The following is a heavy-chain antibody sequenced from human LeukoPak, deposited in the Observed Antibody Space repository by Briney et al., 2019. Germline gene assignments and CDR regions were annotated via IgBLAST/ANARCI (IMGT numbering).Heavy chain of an antibody. V-gene: IGHV1-18*01. D-gene: IGHD3-22*01. Sequence: ASVKVSCKASGYTFTSYGISWVRQAPGQGLEWMGWISAYNGNTNYAQKLRGRVTMTTDTSTSTAYMELRSLRSDDTAVYYCARARHYYDSSGYPTSSWFDPWGQGTLVTVSS. J-gene: IGHJ5*02. CDR1: GYTFTSYG. CDR2: ISAYNGNT. CDR3: ARARHYYDSSGYPTSSWFDP.